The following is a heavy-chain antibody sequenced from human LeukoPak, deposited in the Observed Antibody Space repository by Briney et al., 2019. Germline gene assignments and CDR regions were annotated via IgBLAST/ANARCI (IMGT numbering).Heavy chain of an antibody. D-gene: IGHD3-22*01. J-gene: IGHJ5*02. V-gene: IGHV1-69*01. CDR2: IIPIFGTA. CDR1: GFTFSSYA. Sequence: GGSLRLSCAASGFTFSSYAISWVRQAPGQGLEWMGGIIPIFGTANYAQKFQGRVTITADESTSTAYMELSSLRSEDTAVYYCARVFINMDYDSSGYYWDQPNEIWFDPWGQGTLVTVSS. CDR3: ARVFINMDYDSSGYYWDQPNEIWFDP.